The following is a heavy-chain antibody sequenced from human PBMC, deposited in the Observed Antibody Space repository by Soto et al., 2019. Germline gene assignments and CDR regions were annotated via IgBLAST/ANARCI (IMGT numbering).Heavy chain of an antibody. Sequence: QVQLQESGPGLVKPSQTLSLTCTVSGGSISSGGHYWSWIRQHPGKGLEWIGYIYYSGSTYYNPSLKSRVTISVDTSKNQFSLKLSSVTAADTAVYYCARDRSYSGYVYNYYYYYMDVWGKGTTVTVSS. CDR3: ARDRSYSGYVYNYYYYYMDV. D-gene: IGHD5-12*01. CDR1: GGSISSGGHY. CDR2: IYYSGST. J-gene: IGHJ6*03. V-gene: IGHV4-31*03.